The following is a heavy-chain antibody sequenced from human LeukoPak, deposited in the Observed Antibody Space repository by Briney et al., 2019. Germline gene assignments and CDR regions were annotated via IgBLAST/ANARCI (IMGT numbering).Heavy chain of an antibody. J-gene: IGHJ4*02. CDR2: IWYDGSNK. CDR1: GFTFSSYW. CDR3: ARDREVRGVIVDY. Sequence: GGSLRLSCAASGFTFSSYWMSWVRQAPGKGLEWVAVIWYDGSNKYYADSVKGRFTISRDNSKNTLYLQMNSLRAEDTAVYYCARDREVRGVIVDYWGQGTLVTVSS. V-gene: IGHV3-33*08. D-gene: IGHD3-10*01.